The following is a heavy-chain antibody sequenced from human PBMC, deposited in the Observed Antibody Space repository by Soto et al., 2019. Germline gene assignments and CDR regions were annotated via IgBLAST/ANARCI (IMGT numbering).Heavy chain of an antibody. V-gene: IGHV3-7*01. J-gene: IGHJ6*02. Sequence: VGSLRLSCAATGFMFGTYWMSWVRQAPGKGLEWVANIKHDGNEKYYADSVKGRFTVSRDNVKNFLHLQMSSLRGDDTGVYFCVRATLSWGHYYFRGLDVWGQGTTVTVSS. CDR3: VRATLSWGHYYFRGLDV. CDR2: IKHDGNEK. CDR1: GFMFGTYW. D-gene: IGHD3-22*01.